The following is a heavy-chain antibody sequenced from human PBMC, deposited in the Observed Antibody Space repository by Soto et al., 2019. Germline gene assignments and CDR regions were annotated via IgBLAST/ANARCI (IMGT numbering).Heavy chain of an antibody. J-gene: IGHJ3*02. Sequence: QEHLVESGGGVVQPGRSLRLSCAASGFTFSKYAIHWVRQAPGKGLEWVALISFDGGTKYYADSVKGRFTLSRDNSKNTVSVEMNSLRDDDSAVYYCARRAAADVLSVAFDMWGHGTMVIVSS. CDR2: ISFDGGTK. V-gene: IGHV3-30-3*01. D-gene: IGHD6-13*01. CDR3: ARRAAADVLSVAFDM. CDR1: GFTFSKYA.